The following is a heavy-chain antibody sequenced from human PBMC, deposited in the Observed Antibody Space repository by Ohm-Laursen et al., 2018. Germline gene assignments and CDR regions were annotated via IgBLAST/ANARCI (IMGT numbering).Heavy chain of an antibody. CDR3: ASRTDGDGYNNVATHAFDI. CDR2: IYYSGIT. CDR1: GGSISSGGYY. Sequence: TLSLTCTVSGGSISSGGYYWSWIRQHPGKGLEWIGYIYYSGITYYNPSLKSRVTISVDTSRSQFSLRLSSVTAADTAVYYCASRTDGDGYNNVATHAFDIWGQGTMVTVSS. J-gene: IGHJ3*02. D-gene: IGHD5-24*01. V-gene: IGHV4-31*03.